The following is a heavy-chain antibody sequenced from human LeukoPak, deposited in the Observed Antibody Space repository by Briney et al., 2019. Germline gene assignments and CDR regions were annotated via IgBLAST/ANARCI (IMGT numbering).Heavy chain of an antibody. CDR1: GGSFSGYY. D-gene: IGHD3-10*01. CDR3: AREIRITMVRGAPMDV. V-gene: IGHV4-34*01. CDR2: FNHSGST. Sequence: SETLSLTCAVYGGSFSGYYWSWIRQPPGKGLEWIGEFNHSGSTNYNPSLKSRVTISVDTSKNQFSLKLSSVTAADTAVYYCAREIRITMVRGAPMDVWGQGTTVTVSS. J-gene: IGHJ6*02.